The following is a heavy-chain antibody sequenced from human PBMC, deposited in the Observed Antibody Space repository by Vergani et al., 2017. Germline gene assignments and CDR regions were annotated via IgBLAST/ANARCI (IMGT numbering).Heavy chain of an antibody. J-gene: IGHJ4*02. V-gene: IGHV4-38-2*01. Sequence: QVDLQESGPGLVKSSETLSLNCAVSGYSVGSGYYWGWLRQPPGGGLEWIGFVHRNGNTYYTSSLRSRATISRDTSKNQFSLRLTSVTAADTAVYYCAGQSPYGSGHVDFWGRGVLVTVS. CDR1: GYSVGSGYY. CDR2: VHRNGNT. CDR3: AGQSPYGSGHVDF. D-gene: IGHD3-10*01.